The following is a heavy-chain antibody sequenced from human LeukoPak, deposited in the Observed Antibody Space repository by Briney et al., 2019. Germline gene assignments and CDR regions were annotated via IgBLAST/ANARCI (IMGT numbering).Heavy chain of an antibody. V-gene: IGHV1-69*04. Sequence: GASVKVSCKASGGTFSSYAISWVRQAPGQGLEWMGRIIPILSIANYAQKFQGRVTITADKSTSTAYIELSSLRSEDTAVYYCARARIVGATELRYYGMDVWGQGTTVTVSS. D-gene: IGHD1-26*01. CDR2: IIPILSIA. J-gene: IGHJ6*02. CDR1: GGTFSSYA. CDR3: ARARIVGATELRYYGMDV.